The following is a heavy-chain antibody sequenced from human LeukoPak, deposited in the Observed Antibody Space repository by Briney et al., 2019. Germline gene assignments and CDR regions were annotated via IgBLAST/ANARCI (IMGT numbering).Heavy chain of an antibody. Sequence: GASVKVSCKASGGTFTSYGISWVRQAPGQGLEWMGWISAYNGNTNYAQKLQGRVTMTTDTSTSTAYMELRSLRSDDTAVYYCAREGGIAARGAYYYYYMDVWGKGTTVTVSS. V-gene: IGHV1-18*01. CDR3: AREGGIAARGAYYYYYMDV. CDR2: ISAYNGNT. D-gene: IGHD6-6*01. J-gene: IGHJ6*03. CDR1: GGTFTSYG.